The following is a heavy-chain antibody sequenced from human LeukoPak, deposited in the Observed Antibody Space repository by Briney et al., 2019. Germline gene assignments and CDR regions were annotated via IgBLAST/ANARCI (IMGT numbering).Heavy chain of an antibody. J-gene: IGHJ4*02. Sequence: ASVKNSCKASGYTFTDYYMHWVRQAPGQGLEWMGWINPNSGGTNYAQKFQGRVTMTRDTSISTAYMELRSLRSDDTAVYYCAREKVNWNYPFFDYWGQGTLVTVSS. CDR1: GYTFTDYY. V-gene: IGHV1-2*02. D-gene: IGHD1-7*01. CDR2: INPNSGGT. CDR3: AREKVNWNYPFFDY.